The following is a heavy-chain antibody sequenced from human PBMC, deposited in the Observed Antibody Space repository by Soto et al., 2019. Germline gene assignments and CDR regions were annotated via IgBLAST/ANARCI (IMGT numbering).Heavy chain of an antibody. CDR1: GDSISNTNW. CDR3: ARGERQQQRDT. CDR2: IYHSGDT. Sequence: QVQLQESGPGLVKPSGTLSLTCAVSGDSISNTNWWSWVSQPPGKGLEWIGEIYHSGDTNYNPSRKSRVILSVDQSKNQFFLKVNSVTAADTAVYYCARGERQQQRDTWGRGIMVTVSS. D-gene: IGHD6-13*01. J-gene: IGHJ5*02. V-gene: IGHV4-4*02.